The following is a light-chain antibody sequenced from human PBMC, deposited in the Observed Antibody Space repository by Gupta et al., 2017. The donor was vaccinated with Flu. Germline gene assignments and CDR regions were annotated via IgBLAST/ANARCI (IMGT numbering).Light chain of an antibody. Sequence: EIVMTQSPATLSVSPGERATPSCGASQSVSSNLAWYQQKPGQAPRLLIYGASTRATGIPARFSGSGSGTEFTLTISSLQSEDFAVYYCQQYNNWPPYTFGQGTKLEIK. V-gene: IGKV3-15*01. CDR3: QQYNNWPPYT. CDR1: QSVSSN. CDR2: GAS. J-gene: IGKJ2*01.